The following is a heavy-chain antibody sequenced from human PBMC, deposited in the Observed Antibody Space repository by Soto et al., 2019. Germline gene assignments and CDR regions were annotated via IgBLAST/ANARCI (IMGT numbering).Heavy chain of an antibody. CDR2: IIPMFGAA. Sequence: GASVKVSSKASGGTLTSHALSWVRQAPGQGLEWMGGIIPMFGAANYALNFQGRVTITADEPTGTAYMELSSLRSEDTAVYYCARGSISWFLDYWGLGTLVTVSS. D-gene: IGHD6-13*01. CDR1: GGTLTSHA. J-gene: IGHJ4*02. CDR3: ARGSISWFLDY. V-gene: IGHV1-69*13.